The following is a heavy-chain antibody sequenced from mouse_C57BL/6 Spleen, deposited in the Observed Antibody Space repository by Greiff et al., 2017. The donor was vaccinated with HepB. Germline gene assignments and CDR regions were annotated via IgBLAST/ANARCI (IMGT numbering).Heavy chain of an antibody. D-gene: IGHD1-1*01. Sequence: VQLQQSGAELVKPGASVKISCKASGYAFSSYWMNWVKQRPGKGLEWIGQIYPGDGDTNYNGKFKGKATLTADKSSSTAYMQLSSLTSEDSAVYFCASPGGSSPYYYAMDYWGQGTSVTVSS. CDR1: GYAFSSYW. CDR3: ASPGGSSPYYYAMDY. J-gene: IGHJ4*01. V-gene: IGHV1-80*01. CDR2: IYPGDGDT.